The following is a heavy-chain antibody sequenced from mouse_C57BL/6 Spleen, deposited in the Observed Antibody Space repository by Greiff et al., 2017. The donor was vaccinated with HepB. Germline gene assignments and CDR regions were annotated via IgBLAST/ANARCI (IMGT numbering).Heavy chain of an antibody. CDR2: INPGSGGT. CDR3: ASGTGKDWFAY. V-gene: IGHV1-54*01. J-gene: IGHJ3*01. D-gene: IGHD4-1*01. CDR1: GYAFTNYL. Sequence: VQLQQSGAELVRPGTSVKVSCKASGYAFTNYLIEWVKQRPGQGLEWIGVINPGSGGTNYNEKFKGKATLTADKSSSTAYMQLSSLTSEDSAVYFCASGTGKDWFAYWGQGTLVTVSA.